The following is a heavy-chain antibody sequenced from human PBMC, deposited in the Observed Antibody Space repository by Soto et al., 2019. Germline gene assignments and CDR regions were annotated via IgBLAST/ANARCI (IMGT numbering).Heavy chain of an antibody. V-gene: IGHV3-7*01. CDR2: IKEDGTEK. CDR3: ARDPEFSAFDI. Sequence: EVQLMESGGGLVQPGGSLRLSCAASGFTFGSYWMSWVRQAPGKGLECVANIKEDGTEKTYVDSVEGRFTISRDNAKNSLYLEMNNLRVEDTAVYYCARDPEFSAFDIWGQGTMVTVSS. CDR1: GFTFGSYW. J-gene: IGHJ3*02.